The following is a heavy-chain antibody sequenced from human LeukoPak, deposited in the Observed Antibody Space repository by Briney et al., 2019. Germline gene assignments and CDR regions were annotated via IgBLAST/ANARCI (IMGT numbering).Heavy chain of an antibody. J-gene: IGHJ6*02. CDR3: AKEELRFLEWLAYPNYYYYGMDV. D-gene: IGHD3-3*01. Sequence: PGGSLRLSCAASGFTFSSYGIHWVRQAPGKGLEWVAVISYDGSNKYYADSVKGRFTISRDNSKNTLYLQMNSLRAEDTAVYYCAKEELRFLEWLAYPNYYYYGMDVWGQGTTVTVSS. V-gene: IGHV3-30*18. CDR1: GFTFSSYG. CDR2: ISYDGSNK.